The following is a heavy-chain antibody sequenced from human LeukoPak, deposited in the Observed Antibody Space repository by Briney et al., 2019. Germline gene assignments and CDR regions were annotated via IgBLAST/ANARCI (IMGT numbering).Heavy chain of an antibody. D-gene: IGHD3-10*01. V-gene: IGHV3-30-3*01. CDR3: ARERQDTIIHSGAFDI. CDR2: TASDGSHT. CDR1: GFTFSTYF. Sequence: GGSLRLSCAASGFTFSTYFMHWVRQAPGKGLEWVADTASDGSHTFYVESVKGRFTISRDNSKNTLYLQMNSLRAEDTAVYFCARERQDTIIHSGAFDIWGQGTMVTVSS. J-gene: IGHJ3*02.